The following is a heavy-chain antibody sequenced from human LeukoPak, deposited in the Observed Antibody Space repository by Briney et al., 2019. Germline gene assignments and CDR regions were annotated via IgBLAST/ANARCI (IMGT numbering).Heavy chain of an antibody. CDR2: ISVSGGTT. D-gene: IGHD3-3*02. CDR3: ARAPGRSIYPIT. V-gene: IGHV3-23*01. Sequence: TGGSLRLSCAASGFTPRSYAMIWVRHAPRKGLEWVSGISVSGGTTYYADSVKGRFTISRDNSENTLYLQMNSLRAEDTPVYFCARAPGRSIYPITWGQGTLVTVSS. J-gene: IGHJ5*02. CDR1: GFTPRSYA.